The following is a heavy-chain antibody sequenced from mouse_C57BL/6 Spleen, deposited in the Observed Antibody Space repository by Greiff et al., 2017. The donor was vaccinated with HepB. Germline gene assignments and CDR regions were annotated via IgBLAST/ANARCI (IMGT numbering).Heavy chain of an antibody. D-gene: IGHD1-2*01. V-gene: IGHV1-64*01. CDR2: IHPNSGST. CDR1: GYTFTSYW. J-gene: IGHJ2*01. Sequence: VQLQQPGAELVKPGASVKLSCKASGYTFTSYWMHWVKQRPGQGLEWIGMIHPNSGSTNYNEKFKSKATLTVDKSSSTAYMQLSSLTSEDSAVYYWARDYGRPHYFDYWGQGTTLTVSS. CDR3: ARDYGRPHYFDY.